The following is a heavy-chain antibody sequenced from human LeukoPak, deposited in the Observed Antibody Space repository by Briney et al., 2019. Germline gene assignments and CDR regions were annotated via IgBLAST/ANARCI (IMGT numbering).Heavy chain of an antibody. CDR3: AKESTYYYDSSD. D-gene: IGHD3-22*01. V-gene: IGHV3-21*04. Sequence: PGGSLRLSCAASGFTFSSYSMNWVRQAPGKGLEWVSSISSSSSYIYYADSVKGRFTISRDNAKNTLYLQMNSLRAEDTALYYCAKESTYYYDSSDWGQGTLVTVSS. CDR2: ISSSSSYI. CDR1: GFTFSSYS. J-gene: IGHJ4*02.